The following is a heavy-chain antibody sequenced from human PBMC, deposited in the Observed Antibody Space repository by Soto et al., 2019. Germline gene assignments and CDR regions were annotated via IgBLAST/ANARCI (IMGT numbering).Heavy chain of an antibody. CDR2: IYYSGST. J-gene: IGHJ5*02. CDR1: GGSISSGDYY. CDR3: ARDRGRGWFDP. V-gene: IGHV4-30-4*01. Sequence: SETLSLTCTVSGGSISSGDYYWSWIRQPLGKGLEWIGYIYYSGSTYYNPSLKSRVTISVDTSKNQFSLRLSSVTAADTAVYYCARDRGRGWFDPWGQGTLVTVSS.